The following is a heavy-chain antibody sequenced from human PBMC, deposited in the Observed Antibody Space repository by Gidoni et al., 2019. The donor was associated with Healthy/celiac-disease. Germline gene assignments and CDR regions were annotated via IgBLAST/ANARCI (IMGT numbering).Heavy chain of an antibody. CDR2: ISGSGGST. Sequence: EVQLLVSGGGWVQPGGSLRLSCAASGFTFRRYPMSWVRQAAGKGLEWVSAISGSGGSTYYADSVKGRFTISRDNSKNTLYLQMNSLRADDTAVYYCAKGDDIVVVTATDYFDDWGQGTLVTVSS. CDR1: GFTFRRYP. J-gene: IGHJ4*02. V-gene: IGHV3-23*01. D-gene: IGHD2-21*02. CDR3: AKGDDIVVVTATDYFDD.